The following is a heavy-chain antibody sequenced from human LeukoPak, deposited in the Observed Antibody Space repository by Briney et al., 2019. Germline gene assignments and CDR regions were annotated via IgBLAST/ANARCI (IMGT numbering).Heavy chain of an antibody. V-gene: IGHV1-2*06. CDR1: QYTFTDYY. CDR2: ISPTTGGT. D-gene: IGHD5-18*01. Sequence: ASVKVSCKASQYTFTDYYIHWIRQAPGHGLEWMGRISPTTGGTDHAPTFRAKITMTRDTSSSTAYIELSRLISDDTAVYYCARGGRSGYRYFDYWGQGNLVTVSS. CDR3: ARGGRSGYRYFDY. J-gene: IGHJ4*02.